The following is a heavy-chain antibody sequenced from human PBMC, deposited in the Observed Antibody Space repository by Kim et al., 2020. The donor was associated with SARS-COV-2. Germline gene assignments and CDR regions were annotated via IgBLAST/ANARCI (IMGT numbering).Heavy chain of an antibody. CDR1: GYTFTSYA. CDR2: INAGNGNT. D-gene: IGHD2-2*01. Sequence: ASVKVSCKASGYTFTSYAMHWVRQAPGQRLEWMGWINAGNGNTKYSQKFQGRVTITRDTSASTAYMELSSLRSEDTAVYYCARVTEYQLLLRHYYYGMDVWGQGTTVTVSS. J-gene: IGHJ6*02. V-gene: IGHV1-3*01. CDR3: ARVTEYQLLLRHYYYGMDV.